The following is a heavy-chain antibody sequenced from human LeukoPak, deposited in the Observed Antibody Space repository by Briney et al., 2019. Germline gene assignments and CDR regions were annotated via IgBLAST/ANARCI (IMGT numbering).Heavy chain of an antibody. J-gene: IGHJ3*01. CDR1: GFTFSNYW. V-gene: IGHV3-7*05. CDR3: ARDRNYYDGTTYYDVFDV. Sequence: GGSLRLSCATSGFTFSNYWMTWVRQAPGRGLEWVANMNEDGNIKYYVDSVKGRFTISRDNAKDSLYLQMNSLRAEDTAIYYCARDRNYYDGTTYYDVFDVWGQGTLVTVSS. CDR2: MNEDGNIK. D-gene: IGHD3-22*01.